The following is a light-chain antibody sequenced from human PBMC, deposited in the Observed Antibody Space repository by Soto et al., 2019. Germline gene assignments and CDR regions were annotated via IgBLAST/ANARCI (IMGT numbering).Light chain of an antibody. CDR1: QSISRY. Sequence: DIQITQSPSSLSASVGDRVTITCRASQSISRYLNWYQQKPREAPKLLIAAASGLQSGVPSRFSGSGSGTAFTLTISSLQPDDFATYYCQQSYSAPFNFGQGTRLGIK. CDR2: AAS. V-gene: IGKV1-39*01. CDR3: QQSYSAPFN. J-gene: IGKJ5*01.